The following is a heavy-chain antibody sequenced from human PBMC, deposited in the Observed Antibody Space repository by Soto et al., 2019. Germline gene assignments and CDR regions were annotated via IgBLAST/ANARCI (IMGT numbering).Heavy chain of an antibody. V-gene: IGHV3-74*03. CDR2: LSSDGFGT. Sequence: GGSLRLSCAASGFTLSAYWMHWVRQAPGRGLEWVSRLSSDGFGTAYADSVKGRFHISRDNARNTLFLQMNGLRAEDTAVHYCARDLGGPDYWGRGTLVTVSS. D-gene: IGHD3-16*01. J-gene: IGHJ4*02. CDR3: ARDLGGPDY. CDR1: GFTLSAYW.